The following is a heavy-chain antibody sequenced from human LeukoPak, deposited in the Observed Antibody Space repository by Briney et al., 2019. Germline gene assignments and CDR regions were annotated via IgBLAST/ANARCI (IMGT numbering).Heavy chain of an antibody. CDR1: GFTFSSYW. CDR3: ARDGSTWSNWLDT. D-gene: IGHD6-13*01. J-gene: IGHJ5*02. CDR2: INYDGSST. V-gene: IGHV3-74*01. Sequence: PTGGSLRLSCAASGFTFSSYWMHWVRQAPGKGLVWVSRINYDGSSTLYADSVKGRFTMSRDNAENTLYLQMNSLRDEDTAVYYCARDGSTWSNWLDTWGQGTVVTVSA.